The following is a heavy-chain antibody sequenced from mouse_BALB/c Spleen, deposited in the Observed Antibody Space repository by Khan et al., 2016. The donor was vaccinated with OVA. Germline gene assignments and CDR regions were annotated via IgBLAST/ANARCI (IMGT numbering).Heavy chain of an antibody. J-gene: IGHJ1*01. CDR1: GYTFTNFG. V-gene: IGHV9-1*02. CDR2: INTYTGEP. Sequence: QIQLVQSGPELKKPGETVKISCKASGYTFTNFGMNWVKQAPGKGLKWMGWINTYTGEPTYADDFTGRFAFSLDTSASTAYLQINNLKNEDMATYFCARGASYWYFDVWGAGTTVTVSS. CDR3: ARGASYWYFDV.